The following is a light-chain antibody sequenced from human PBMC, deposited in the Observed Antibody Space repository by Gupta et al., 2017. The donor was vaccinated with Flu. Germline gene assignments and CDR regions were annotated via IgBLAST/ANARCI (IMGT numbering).Light chain of an antibody. Sequence: SYVLTQPPSVSVAPGQTARMTCGGTNIGSKSVHWYQQKPGQAPVVVVYDDSDRPSGIPERFSGSHSGNTATLTINRVDAGDEADYYCQVWDGGRDDSGLFGGGTKLTVL. J-gene: IGLJ2*01. CDR2: DDS. CDR1: NIGSKS. CDR3: QVWDGGRDDSGL. V-gene: IGLV3-21*02.